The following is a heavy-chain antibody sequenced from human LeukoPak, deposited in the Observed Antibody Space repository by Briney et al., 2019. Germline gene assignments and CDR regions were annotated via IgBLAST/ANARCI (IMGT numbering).Heavy chain of an antibody. Sequence: SETLSLTCAVYGGPFSGYFWSWIRQSPGKGLEWIGDIHHSGSTNSNPSLKSRHTMSIDTSKNQFSLKLNSVTAADTAIYYCARRPNPANIAARQRAFDFWGQGTLVTVSS. CDR2: IHHSGST. CDR1: GGPFSGYF. CDR3: ARRPNPANIAARQRAFDF. J-gene: IGHJ3*01. D-gene: IGHD6-6*01. V-gene: IGHV4-34*01.